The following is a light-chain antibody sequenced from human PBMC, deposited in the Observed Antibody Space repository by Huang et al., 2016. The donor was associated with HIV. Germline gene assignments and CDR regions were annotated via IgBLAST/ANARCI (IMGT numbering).Light chain of an antibody. J-gene: IGKJ4*01. CDR2: GAS. CDR3: QQRYFTPLT. Sequence: DIQMTQSPSSLSASVGDRVTITCRASQTITTYLSWCQQKPGKAPKLLIYGASSLHSGVPSRFSGSGSGTDFTLTISSLQPEDFATYYCQQRYFTPLTFGGGTRLEIK. CDR1: QTITTY. V-gene: IGKV1-39*01.